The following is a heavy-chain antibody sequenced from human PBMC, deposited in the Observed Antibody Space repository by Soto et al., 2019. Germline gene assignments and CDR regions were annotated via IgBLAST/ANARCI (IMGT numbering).Heavy chain of an antibody. V-gene: IGHV4-30-2*01. Sequence: QLQLQESGSGLVKPSQTLSLTCAVSGGSISSGGYSWSWIRQPPGKGLEWIGYISHSGCTYYNPSLQTRVTISVDRSKNQFSLKLSSVTAADTAMYYCASGSHVPHYWGQGTLVTVSS. CDR3: ASGSHVPHY. J-gene: IGHJ4*02. CDR2: ISHSGCT. CDR1: GGSISSGGYS. D-gene: IGHD6-6*01.